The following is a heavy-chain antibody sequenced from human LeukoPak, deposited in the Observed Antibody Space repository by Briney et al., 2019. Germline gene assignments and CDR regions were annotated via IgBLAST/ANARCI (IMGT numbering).Heavy chain of an antibody. J-gene: IGHJ4*02. CDR1: GGSISRSSYY. Sequence: SETLSLTCSVSGGSISRSSYYWGWIRQPPGKGLEWIGTVYYSGTTYNNPSLESRLTISVDTSKNQLSLKLTSVTAADTAVYYCARHLVSTVADIDYWGQGTLVTVSS. CDR2: VYYSGTT. V-gene: IGHV4-39*01. CDR3: ARHLVSTVADIDY. D-gene: IGHD6-19*01.